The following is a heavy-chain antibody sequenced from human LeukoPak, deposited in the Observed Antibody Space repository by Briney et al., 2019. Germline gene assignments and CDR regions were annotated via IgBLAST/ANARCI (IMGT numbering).Heavy chain of an antibody. D-gene: IGHD5-24*01. CDR2: IKQDGSEK. CDR3: ARGEDGYNSDY. V-gene: IGHV3-7*04. Sequence: GGSLRLSCAASGLTLSGYWMSWVRQAPGKGLEWVANIKQDGSEKYYVDSVRGRFTISRDNAKNSLYLQMNSLRAEDTAVYYCARGEDGYNSDYWGQGTLVTVSS. J-gene: IGHJ4*02. CDR1: GLTLSGYW.